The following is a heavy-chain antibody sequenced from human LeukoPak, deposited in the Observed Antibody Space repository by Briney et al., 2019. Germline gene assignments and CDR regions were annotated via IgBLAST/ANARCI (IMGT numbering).Heavy chain of an antibody. D-gene: IGHD3-10*01. CDR1: GFTFSSYS. J-gene: IGHJ3*02. CDR3: ARDQGWYYGSGSYSPRNGFDI. V-gene: IGHV3-21*01. CDR2: ISSSSSYI. Sequence: GGSLTLSCAASGFTFSSYSMNWVRQAPGKGLEWVSSISSSSSYIYYADPVKGRFTISRDNAKNSLYLQMNSLRAEDTAVYYCARDQGWYYGSGSYSPRNGFDIWGQGTMVTVSS.